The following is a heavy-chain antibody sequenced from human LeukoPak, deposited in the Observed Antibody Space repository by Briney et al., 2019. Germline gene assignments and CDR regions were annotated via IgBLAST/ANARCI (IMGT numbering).Heavy chain of an antibody. V-gene: IGHV4-39*01. CDR3: ARQTGSGLFTLP. J-gene: IGHJ4*02. D-gene: IGHD3/OR15-3a*01. CDR2: VYYTGNT. Sequence: QTSETLSLTCTVSGVSISSSNSYWGWIRQPPGKGLEWIGSVYYTGNTYYNASPKSRVTISIDTSKNQISLRLTSVTATDTAMYYCARQTGSGLFTLPGGQGTLVTVSS. CDR1: GVSISSSNSY.